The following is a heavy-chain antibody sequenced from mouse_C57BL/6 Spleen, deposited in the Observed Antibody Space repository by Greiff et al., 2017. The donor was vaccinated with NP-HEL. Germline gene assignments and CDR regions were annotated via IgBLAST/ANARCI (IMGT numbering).Heavy chain of an antibody. CDR1: GFTFSSYA. CDR2: ISDGGSYT. D-gene: IGHD1-1*01. V-gene: IGHV5-4*01. J-gene: IGHJ2*01. CDR3: ARDPITTVVAFDY. Sequence: VQLKESGGGLVKPGGSLKLSCAASGFTFSSYAMSWVRQTPEKRLEWVATISDGGSYTYYPDNVKGRFTISRDNAKNNLYLQMSHLKSEDTAMYYCARDPITTVVAFDYWGQGTTLTVSS.